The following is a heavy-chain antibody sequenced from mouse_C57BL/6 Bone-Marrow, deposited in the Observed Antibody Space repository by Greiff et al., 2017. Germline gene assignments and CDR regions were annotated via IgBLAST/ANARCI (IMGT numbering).Heavy chain of an antibody. CDR3: TTYDYDGFAY. V-gene: IGHV14-4*01. D-gene: IGHD2-4*01. CDR1: GFNINDDY. J-gene: IGHJ3*01. Sequence: VQLQQSGAELVRPGASVKLSCTASGFNINDDYMHWVKQRPEQGLEWIGWIDPENGDTEYASKFQGKATITADTSSNPAYLQLSSLTSEDTAVYYCTTYDYDGFAYWGQGTLVTVSA. CDR2: IDPENGDT.